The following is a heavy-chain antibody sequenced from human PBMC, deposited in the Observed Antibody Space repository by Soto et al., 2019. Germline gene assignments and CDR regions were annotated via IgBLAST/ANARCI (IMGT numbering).Heavy chain of an antibody. CDR1: GFSLSTSGVG. Sequence: QITLKESGPTLVKPTQTLTLTCTFSGFSLSTSGVGVGWIRQPPGKALEWLALIYWDDDKRYSPSLKSRLTITKDTSKNQVVLTMTNMDPVDTATYYCAHRYCSGGSCYNAPYDYWGQGTLVTVSS. CDR2: IYWDDDK. CDR3: AHRYCSGGSCYNAPYDY. J-gene: IGHJ4*02. V-gene: IGHV2-5*02. D-gene: IGHD2-15*01.